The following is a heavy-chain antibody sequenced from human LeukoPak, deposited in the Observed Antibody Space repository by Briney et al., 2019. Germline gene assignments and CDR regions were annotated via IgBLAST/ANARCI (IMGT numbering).Heavy chain of an antibody. CDR2: IYYSGST. D-gene: IGHD3-9*01. V-gene: IGHV4-59*01. CDR1: GGSISSYY. J-gene: IGHJ3*02. Sequence: SETLSLTCTVSGGSISSYYWSWIRQPPGKGLEWIGYIYYSGSTNYNPSLKSRVTISVDTSKNQFSLKRSSVTAADTAVYYCARGDHGSLTSDAFDIWGQGTMVTVSS. CDR3: ARGDHGSLTSDAFDI.